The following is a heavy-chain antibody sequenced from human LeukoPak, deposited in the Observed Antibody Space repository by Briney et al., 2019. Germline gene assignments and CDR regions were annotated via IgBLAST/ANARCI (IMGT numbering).Heavy chain of an antibody. CDR2: INPNSGGT. CDR3: ARDRESLSYDFWSGSYYYYGMDV. D-gene: IGHD3-3*01. V-gene: IGHV1-2*02. Sequence: ASVKVSCKASGYTFTGYYMHWVRQAPGQGLEWMGWINPNSGGTNYAQKFQGRVTMTRDTSISTAYMELSRLRSDDTAVYYCARDRESLSYDFWSGSYYYYGMDVWGQGTTVTVSS. CDR1: GYTFTGYY. J-gene: IGHJ6*02.